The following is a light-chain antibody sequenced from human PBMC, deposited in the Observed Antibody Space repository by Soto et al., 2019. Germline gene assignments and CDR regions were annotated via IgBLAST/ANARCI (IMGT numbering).Light chain of an antibody. V-gene: IGKV3-15*01. CDR1: QSVSTN. J-gene: IGKJ1*01. CDR2: GAS. Sequence: IEMTQSPGTLSLSPGERGTLSCRASQSVSTNLAWYQQIPGQAPRLLIYGASTRATGIPARFSGSGSGTEFTLAISSLQSEDLAVYYCQQYNDCPQTFGLGTKVDIK. CDR3: QQYNDCPQT.